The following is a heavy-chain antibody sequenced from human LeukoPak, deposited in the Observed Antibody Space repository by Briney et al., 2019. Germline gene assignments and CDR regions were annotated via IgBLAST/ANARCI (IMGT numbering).Heavy chain of an antibody. V-gene: IGHV4-4*07. D-gene: IGHD3-22*01. J-gene: IGHJ6*03. CDR1: GDSINNYY. CDR3: ARSSEGRYYYDSSGFSYYYYYMDV. Sequence: SETLSLTCSVSGDSINNYYWTWIRQPAGKGLEWIGRMWNNENIKYNPSLESRVTMSIDTSKNQFSLKLSSVTAADTAVYYCARSSEGRYYYDSSGFSYYYYYMDVWGKGTTVTISS. CDR2: MWNNENI.